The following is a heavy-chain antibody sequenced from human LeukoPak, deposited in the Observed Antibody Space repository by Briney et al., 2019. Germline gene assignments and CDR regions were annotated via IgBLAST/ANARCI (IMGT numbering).Heavy chain of an antibody. CDR3: AKGSDYGDYIFNC. J-gene: IGHJ4*02. V-gene: IGHV3-23*01. D-gene: IGHD4-17*01. CDR1: GITFSSYA. Sequence: PGGSLRLSCAASGITFSSYAMSWVRQAPGKGLEWVSGISGAGTTTYYADSVKGRFTISRDNSENTLSLQMNSLRAEDTAVYYCAKGSDYGDYIFNCWGQGTQVTVSS. CDR2: ISGAGTTT.